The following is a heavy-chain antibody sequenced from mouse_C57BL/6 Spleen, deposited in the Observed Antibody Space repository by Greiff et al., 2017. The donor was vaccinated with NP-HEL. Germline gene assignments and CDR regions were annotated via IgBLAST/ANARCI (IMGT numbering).Heavy chain of an antibody. D-gene: IGHD1-1*01. CDR2: ISSGSSTI. CDR3: ARPPIYYDGSSYIDV. J-gene: IGHJ1*03. V-gene: IGHV5-17*01. CDR1: GFTFSDYG. Sequence: EVQLVESGGGLVKPGGSLKLSCAASGFTFSDYGMHWVRQAPEKGLEWVAYISSGSSTIYYADTVKGRFTISRDNAKNTLFLQMTSLRSEDTAMYYGARPPIYYDGSSYIDVWGTGTTVTVSS.